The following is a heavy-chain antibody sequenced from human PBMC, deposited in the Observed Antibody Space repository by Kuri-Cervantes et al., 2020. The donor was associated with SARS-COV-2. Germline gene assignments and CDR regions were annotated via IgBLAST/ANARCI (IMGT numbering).Heavy chain of an antibody. V-gene: IGHV4-4*07. CDR3: ARLRSGYDGAFDY. D-gene: IGHD5-12*01. Sequence: SETLSLTCTVSGGSISSYYWSWIPQPAGKGLEWIGRIYTSGSTNYNPSLKSRVTISVDTSKNQFSLKLSSVTAADTAVYSCARLRSGYDGAFDYWGQGTLVTVSS. CDR1: GGSISSYY. CDR2: IYTSGST. J-gene: IGHJ4*02.